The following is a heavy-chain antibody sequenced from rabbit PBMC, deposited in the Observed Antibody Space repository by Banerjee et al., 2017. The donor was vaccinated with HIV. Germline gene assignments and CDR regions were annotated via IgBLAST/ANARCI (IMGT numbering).Heavy chain of an antibody. J-gene: IGHJ4*01. D-gene: IGHD4-1*01. CDR2: IYNGDGST. CDR3: ARGTSGWGADF. CDR1: GFSFSSSDW. V-gene: IGHV1S40*01. Sequence: QSLEESGGDLVKPGASLTLTCTASGFSFSSSDWICWVRQAPGKGLEWIGCIYNGDGSTYYASWVNGRFTISKTSSTTVTLQMTTLTAADTATYFCARGTSGWGADFWGPGTL.